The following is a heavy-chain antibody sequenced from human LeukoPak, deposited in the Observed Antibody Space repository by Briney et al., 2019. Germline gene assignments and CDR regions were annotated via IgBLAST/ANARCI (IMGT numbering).Heavy chain of an antibody. CDR3: ARDRSELRFFDWFLDF. CDR1: GYSFTSYG. D-gene: IGHD3-9*01. V-gene: IGHV1-18*04. J-gene: IGHJ4*02. Sequence: GASVKVSCKASGYSFTSYGISWVRQAPGQGLEWMGWISSYDGNTNYAQKVQGRVTMTTDTSTSTAYMELRSLRSDDTAVYYCARDRSELRFFDWFLDFWGQGTLVTVSS. CDR2: ISSYDGNT.